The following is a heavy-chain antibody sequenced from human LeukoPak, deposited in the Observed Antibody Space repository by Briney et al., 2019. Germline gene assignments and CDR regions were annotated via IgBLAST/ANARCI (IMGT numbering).Heavy chain of an antibody. J-gene: IGHJ4*02. CDR3: AKDSPTYSSGWYVFDY. V-gene: IGHV3-11*01. CDR1: GFTFSDYY. Sequence: GGSLRLSCAASGFTFSDYYMSWIRQAPGKGLEWVSYISSSGSTIYYADSVKGRFTISRDNAKNSLYLQMNSLRAEDTAVYYCAKDSPTYSSGWYVFDYWGQGTLVTVSS. CDR2: ISSSGSTI. D-gene: IGHD6-19*01.